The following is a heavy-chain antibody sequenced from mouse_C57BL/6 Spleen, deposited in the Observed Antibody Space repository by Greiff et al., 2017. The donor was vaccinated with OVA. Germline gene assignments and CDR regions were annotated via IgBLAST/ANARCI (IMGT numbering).Heavy chain of an antibody. CDR3: ARELNSSGYLDY. V-gene: IGHV5-16*01. CDR1: GFTFSDYY. CDR2: INYDGSST. J-gene: IGHJ2*01. D-gene: IGHD3-2*02. Sequence: EVKLVESEGGLVQPGSSMKLSCTASGFTFSDYYMAWVRQVPEKGLEWVANINYDGSSTYYLDSLKSRFIISRDNAKNILYLQMSSLKSEDTATYYCARELNSSGYLDYWGQGTTLTVSS.